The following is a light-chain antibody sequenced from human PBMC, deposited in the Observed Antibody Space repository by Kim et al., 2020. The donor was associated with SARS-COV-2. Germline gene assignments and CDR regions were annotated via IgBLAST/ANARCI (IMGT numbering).Light chain of an antibody. J-gene: IGLJ3*02. V-gene: IGLV1-44*01. CDR1: SSNLGTNS. Sequence: GQRVTSAYTGSSSNLGTNSVHRYHQFPGTAPEVLSYKNNQRPTGVPDRFSGSESGTSASLAISGLQSENGGYYYCARWDESLNAEGFGGGTQLTIL. CDR3: ARWDESLNAEG. CDR2: KNN.